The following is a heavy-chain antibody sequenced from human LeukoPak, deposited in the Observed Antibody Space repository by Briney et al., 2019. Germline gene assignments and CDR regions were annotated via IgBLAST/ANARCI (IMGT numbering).Heavy chain of an antibody. Sequence: GGSLRLSCAASGLSFSDYGMHWVRQAPGKGLEWVAVIWSDGSNKCYADSVKGRFTISRDNSRKTVYLQMNSLRDEDTAVYYCASAAGAYDNWGQGTLVTVSS. V-gene: IGHV3-33*01. D-gene: IGHD6-13*01. J-gene: IGHJ4*02. CDR1: GLSFSDYG. CDR2: IWSDGSNK. CDR3: ASAAGAYDN.